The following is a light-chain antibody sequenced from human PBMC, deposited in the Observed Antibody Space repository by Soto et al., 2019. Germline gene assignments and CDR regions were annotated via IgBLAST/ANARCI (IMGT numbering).Light chain of an antibody. CDR1: QSISSW. Sequence: DIQMTQSPSSLSAFVGDRVTITCRASQSISSWLAWYQQKPGEAPKLLIYKASSLESGVPSRFSGSGSGTEFTLTISSLQPDDSATYYCQQYSSLYTFGQGTKVDIK. V-gene: IGKV1-5*03. CDR3: QQYSSLYT. J-gene: IGKJ2*01. CDR2: KAS.